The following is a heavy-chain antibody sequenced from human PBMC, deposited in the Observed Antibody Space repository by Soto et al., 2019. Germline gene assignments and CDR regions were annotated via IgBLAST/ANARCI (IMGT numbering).Heavy chain of an antibody. V-gene: IGHV1-69*08. CDR1: GGTFSSYT. J-gene: IGHJ5*02. CDR3: ARDKPPEYYYDSSEIPNWFDP. Sequence: QVQLVQSGAEVKKPGSSVKVSCKASGGTFSSYTISWVRQAPGQGLEWMGRIIPILGIANYAQKFQGRVTITADKSTSTAYMELSSLRSEDTAVYYCARDKPPEYYYDSSEIPNWFDPWGQGTLVTVSS. D-gene: IGHD3-22*01. CDR2: IIPILGIA.